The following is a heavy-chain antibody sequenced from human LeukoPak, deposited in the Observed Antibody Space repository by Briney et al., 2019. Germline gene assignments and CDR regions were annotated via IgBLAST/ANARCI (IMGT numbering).Heavy chain of an antibody. J-gene: IGHJ4*02. V-gene: IGHV4-38-2*02. CDR2: INHSGST. D-gene: IGHD2-2*02. CDR1: GYSITSGYY. CDR3: ARHVGYCSSTSCYRGGFDY. Sequence: SETQSLTCTVSGYSITSGYYWGWIRPPPGKGLEWIGEINHSGSTNYNPSLKSRVTISVDTSKNQFSLKLSSVTAADTAVYYCARHVGYCSSTSCYRGGFDYWGQGTLVTVSS.